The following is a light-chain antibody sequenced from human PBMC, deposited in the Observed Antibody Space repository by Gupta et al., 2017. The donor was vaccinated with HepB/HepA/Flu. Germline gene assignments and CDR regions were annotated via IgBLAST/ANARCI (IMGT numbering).Light chain of an antibody. J-gene: IGLJ3*02. Sequence: QLVLPQSPSASASLGASVRLTCTLSSGHSSYAVAWHQQQPEKGPRYLMKLNTDGSHSKGDGTPDRFSGSTSGNERYLTISIRQAEDEDDYYCQTWGTGIGVFGGGTKLTVL. CDR1: SGHSSYA. V-gene: IGLV4-69*01. CDR3: QTWGTGIGV. CDR2: LNTDGSH.